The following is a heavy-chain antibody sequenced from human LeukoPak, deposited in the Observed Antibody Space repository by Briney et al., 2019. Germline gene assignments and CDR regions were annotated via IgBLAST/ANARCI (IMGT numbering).Heavy chain of an antibody. D-gene: IGHD4-17*01. CDR2: IYYSGTT. J-gene: IGHJ4*02. CDR3: ATQTTVTTFYAY. V-gene: IGHV4-59*01. CDR1: GGPLSPYY. Sequence: SETLSLTCTVSGGPLSPYYWIWIRQPPGKELEYIGYIYYSGTTNYNPSLKSRVTMSVDTSKNQFSLKLTSVTAADTAVYYCATQTTVTTFYAYWGQGTLVTVSS.